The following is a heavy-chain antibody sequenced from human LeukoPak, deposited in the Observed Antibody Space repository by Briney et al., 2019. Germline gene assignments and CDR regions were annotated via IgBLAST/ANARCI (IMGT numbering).Heavy chain of an antibody. D-gene: IGHD3-10*01. CDR3: ARDRRRGLMADAFDI. Sequence: PSETLSLTCTVSGGSISSYYWSWIRQPPGKGLEWIGYIYYSGGTNYNPSLKSRVTISVDTSKDQFSLKLSSVTTADTAVYYCARDRRRGLMADAFDIWGQGTMVTVSS. J-gene: IGHJ3*02. CDR1: GGSISSYY. V-gene: IGHV4-59*01. CDR2: IYYSGGT.